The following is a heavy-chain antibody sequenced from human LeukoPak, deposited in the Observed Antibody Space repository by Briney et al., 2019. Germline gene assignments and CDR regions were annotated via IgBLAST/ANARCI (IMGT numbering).Heavy chain of an antibody. V-gene: IGHV3-48*02. Sequence: GGSLRLSCTASGFTFSHYSMNWVRLAPGKGLQWVSFISGSSKTIYYGDSVKGRFTISRDNAKNSLYLQMNGLRDEDAAVYFCARDSGNYIDYWGQGTQVAVSS. D-gene: IGHD2/OR15-2a*01. CDR2: ISGSSKTI. J-gene: IGHJ4*02. CDR3: ARDSGNYIDY. CDR1: GFTFSHYS.